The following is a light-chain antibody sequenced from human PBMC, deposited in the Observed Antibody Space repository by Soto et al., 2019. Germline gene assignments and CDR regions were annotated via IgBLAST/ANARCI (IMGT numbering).Light chain of an antibody. CDR3: QQYNKWPPWT. V-gene: IGKV3-15*01. J-gene: IGKJ1*01. CDR2: GAS. Sequence: EIVMTQYPDTLSVSPGERATLSCRASQSVSTNLAWYQQKPGQAPRLLMYGASTRATGIPARFSGSGSGTEFTLTISSLQSEDFAVYYCQQYNKWPPWTFGQGTKVDIK. CDR1: QSVSTN.